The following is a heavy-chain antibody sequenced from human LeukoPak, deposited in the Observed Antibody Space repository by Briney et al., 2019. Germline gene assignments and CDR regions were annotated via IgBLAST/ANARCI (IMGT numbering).Heavy chain of an antibody. Sequence: SQTLSLTSSVSGGSISSGDYYWSWIRQPPGKGLEWIGNIYYSGSTYYNPSLKSRVTISLDTSKNQFSLKLSSVTAADTAVYYCARGCTSCYRADGFDVWGQGTMVTVSS. CDR1: GGSISSGDYY. V-gene: IGHV4-30-4*08. CDR2: IYYSGST. D-gene: IGHD2-2*02. CDR3: ARGCTSCYRADGFDV. J-gene: IGHJ3*01.